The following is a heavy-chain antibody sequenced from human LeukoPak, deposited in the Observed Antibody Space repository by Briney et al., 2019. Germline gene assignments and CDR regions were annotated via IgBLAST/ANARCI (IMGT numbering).Heavy chain of an antibody. V-gene: IGHV3-21*01. CDR1: GFTLSSYD. J-gene: IGHJ4*02. Sequence: GGSLRLSCAASGFTLSSYDMNWVRQAPGKGLEWVSSISSSSYIYYADSVKGRFTISRDNAKNSLYLQMNSLRAEDTAVYYCARDTFYDSSGYPRGTFDYWGQGTLVTVSS. D-gene: IGHD3-22*01. CDR2: ISSSSYI. CDR3: ARDTFYDSSGYPRGTFDY.